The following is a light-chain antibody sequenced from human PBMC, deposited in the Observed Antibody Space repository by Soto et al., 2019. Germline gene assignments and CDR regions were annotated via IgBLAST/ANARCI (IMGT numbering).Light chain of an antibody. Sequence: ETVLMQSPGTLSLSPGERATLSCRASQSVSSSNLAWYQQKPGQAPRLLIYGASSRATGIPDRFSGSGSGTDFTLTISRLEPEDFAFYYCLQRSTWYTFGQGTKLEIK. CDR2: GAS. J-gene: IGKJ2*01. V-gene: IGKV3D-20*02. CDR3: LQRSTWYT. CDR1: QSVSSSN.